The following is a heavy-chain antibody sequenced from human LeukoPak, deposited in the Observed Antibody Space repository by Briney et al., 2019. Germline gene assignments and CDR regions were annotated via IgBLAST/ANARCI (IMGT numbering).Heavy chain of an antibody. D-gene: IGHD6-13*01. CDR2: TSYDGGQN. V-gene: IGHV3-30*03. CDR1: GFTFSSYA. J-gene: IGHJ4*02. CDR3: ATDQVAAGDY. Sequence: KTGGSLRLSCAASGFTFSSYAMTWVRQAPGKGLEWVAITSYDGGQNSYADFVKGRFTISRDNSKNTLYLQLNSLRPEDTGVYYCATDQVAAGDYWGQGTLVTVSS.